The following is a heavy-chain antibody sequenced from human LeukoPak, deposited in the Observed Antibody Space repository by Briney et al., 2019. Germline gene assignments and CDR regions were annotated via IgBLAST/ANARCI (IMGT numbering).Heavy chain of an antibody. J-gene: IGHJ6*04. V-gene: IGHV3-9*01. D-gene: IGHD3-10*02. CDR2: ISWNSGSR. CDR3: AELGITMIGGV. Sequence: GGSLRLSCAASGFIFDDYAMYWVRQAPGKGLEWVSSISWNSGSRVYADSVKGRFTISRDNAKNSLYLQMNSLRAEDTAVYYCAELGITMIGGVWGKGTTVTISS. CDR1: GFIFDDYA.